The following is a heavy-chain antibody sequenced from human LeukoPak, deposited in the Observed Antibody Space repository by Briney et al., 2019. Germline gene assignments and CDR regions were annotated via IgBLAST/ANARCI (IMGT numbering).Heavy chain of an antibody. CDR2: LKYDGGIK. Sequence: PGGSLRLSCAASGFTFNIFDMHWVRQAPGKGLDWVAFLKYDGGIKDYADFVKDRFTISRDNSKNTLYLQLNSLRVEDTAVYYCARGRGDKNFDYWGQGTMVTVSS. CDR3: ARGRGDKNFDY. D-gene: IGHD2-21*02. V-gene: IGHV3-30*02. J-gene: IGHJ4*02. CDR1: GFTFNIFD.